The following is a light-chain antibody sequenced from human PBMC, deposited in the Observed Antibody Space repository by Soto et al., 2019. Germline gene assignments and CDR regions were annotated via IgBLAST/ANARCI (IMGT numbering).Light chain of an antibody. J-gene: IGKJ3*01. CDR3: QQYDKWPGT. V-gene: IGKV3-15*01. CDR2: GSS. Sequence: EIAMTQSPATLSVSPGEGATLSCRASQSVSSNLAWYQQRLGQAPRLLIYGSSTRATGTPARFSGSESGTEFTLTISTLRSEDFAVYYCQQYDKWPGTFGPGTKVDIK. CDR1: QSVSSN.